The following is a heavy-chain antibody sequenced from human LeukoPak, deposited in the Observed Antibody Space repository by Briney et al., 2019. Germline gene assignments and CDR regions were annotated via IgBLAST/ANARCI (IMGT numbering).Heavy chain of an antibody. CDR1: GFTFSSYS. CDR3: ARVSGLGDAFDI. V-gene: IGHV3-21*01. D-gene: IGHD3-16*01. J-gene: IGHJ3*02. Sequence: PGGSQRLSCAASGFTFSSYSMNWVRQAPGKGLEWVSSISSSSSYIYYADSVKGRFTISRGNAKNSLYLQMNSLRAEDTAVYYCARVSGLGDAFDIWGQGTMVTVSS. CDR2: ISSSSSYI.